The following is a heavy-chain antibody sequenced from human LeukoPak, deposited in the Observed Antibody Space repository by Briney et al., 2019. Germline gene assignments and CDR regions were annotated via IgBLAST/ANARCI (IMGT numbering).Heavy chain of an antibody. CDR2: IYYSGST. D-gene: IGHD3-10*01. CDR3: ARGAYYGSGTELLGDL. Sequence: SETLSLTCTVSGGSISSYYWSWIRQPPGKGLEWIAYIYYSGSTNYNPSLKSRVTISIDTSKNQFSLKLSSVTAADTAVYYCARGAYYGSGTELLGDLRGRGTLVTVSS. V-gene: IGHV4-59*01. CDR1: GGSISSYY. J-gene: IGHJ2*01.